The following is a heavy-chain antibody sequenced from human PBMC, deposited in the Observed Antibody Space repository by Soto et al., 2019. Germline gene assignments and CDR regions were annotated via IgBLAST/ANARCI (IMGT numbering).Heavy chain of an antibody. CDR2: ISAHNGNT. Sequence: QVHLVQSGAEVKNPGASVKVSCKGSGYDFTTYGITWVRQAPGQGLEWMAWISAHNGNTNYAPNLXGXVXXTRDTYTSTAYIELRSLRSDDTAVYYCARGRYGDYWGQGALVTVSS. CDR3: ARGRYGDY. V-gene: IGHV1-18*01. CDR1: GYDFTTYG. D-gene: IGHD1-1*01. J-gene: IGHJ4*02.